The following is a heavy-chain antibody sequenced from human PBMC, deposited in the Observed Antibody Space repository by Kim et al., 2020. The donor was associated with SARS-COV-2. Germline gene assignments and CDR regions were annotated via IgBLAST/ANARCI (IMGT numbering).Heavy chain of an antibody. V-gene: IGHV4-34*01. Sequence: SETLSLTCAVYGGSFSGYYWSWIRQPPGKGLEWIGEINHSGSTNYNPSLKSRVTISVDTSKNQFSLKLSSVTAADTAVYYCARGSKAAPLQAYYYYYMDVWGKGTTVTVSS. D-gene: IGHD6-6*01. CDR2: INHSGST. J-gene: IGHJ6*03. CDR1: GGSFSGYY. CDR3: ARGSKAAPLQAYYYYYMDV.